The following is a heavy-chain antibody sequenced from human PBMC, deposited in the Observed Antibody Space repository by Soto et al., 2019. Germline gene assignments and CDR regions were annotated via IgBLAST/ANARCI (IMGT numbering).Heavy chain of an antibody. CDR3: ATDLEAIAAAVGGMDV. Sequence: ASVKVSCKVSGYTLTELSMHWVRQAPGKGLEWMGGFDPEDGETIYAQKFQGRVTMTEDTSTDTAYMELSSLRSEDTAVYYCATDLEAIAAAVGGMDVWGQGTTVTVSS. V-gene: IGHV1-24*01. CDR2: FDPEDGET. J-gene: IGHJ6*02. CDR1: GYTLTELS. D-gene: IGHD6-13*01.